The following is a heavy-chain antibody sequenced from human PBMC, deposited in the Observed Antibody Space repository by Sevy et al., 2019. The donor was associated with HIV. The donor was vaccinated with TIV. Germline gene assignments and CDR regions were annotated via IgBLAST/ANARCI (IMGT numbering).Heavy chain of an antibody. J-gene: IGHJ4*02. V-gene: IGHV4-39*02. D-gene: IGHD6-13*01. CDR1: GGSISSEDYY. CDR2: IYYSGST. CDR3: AREGPRIAQFDS. Sequence: SETLSLTCTVSGGSISSEDYYWGWIRQPPGKGLDWIGSIYYSGSTYYNPSLKSRVTISADTSKNKFSLKLRSVTAADTAMYYCAREGPRIAQFDSWGQGTLVTVSS.